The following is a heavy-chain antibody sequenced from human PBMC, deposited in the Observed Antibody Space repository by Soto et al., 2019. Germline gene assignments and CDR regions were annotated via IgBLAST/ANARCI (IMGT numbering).Heavy chain of an antibody. V-gene: IGHV3-33*01. D-gene: IGHD2-15*01. Sequence: QVQLVESGGGVVQPGRSLRLSCEASGFTFRSHGMHWVRQAPGKGLEWLAVIWYDGSEKYYADSVKGRFTISRDNSKNTLYLQMNSLTVEDTAVYYCARWSDNMVVDPWGQGTVVTVS. J-gene: IGHJ5*02. CDR1: GFTFRSHG. CDR2: IWYDGSEK. CDR3: ARWSDNMVVDP.